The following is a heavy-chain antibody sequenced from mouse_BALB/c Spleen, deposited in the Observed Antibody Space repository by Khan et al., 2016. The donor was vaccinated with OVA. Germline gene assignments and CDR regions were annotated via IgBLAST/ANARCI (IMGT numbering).Heavy chain of an antibody. CDR2: IGSGGST. D-gene: IGHD1-1*01. V-gene: IGHV5-6-5*01. J-gene: IGHJ2*01. Sequence: EVELVESGGGLVKPGGSLKLSCAASGFTFSRHAMSWVRQTPEKRLEWVASIGSGGSTYYPDSVKGRFTISRDNARNILYLQMSSLRSEDSAMYYCARVNGSSGVEYWGQCTTLTVSS. CDR3: ARVNGSSGVEY. CDR1: GFTFSRHA.